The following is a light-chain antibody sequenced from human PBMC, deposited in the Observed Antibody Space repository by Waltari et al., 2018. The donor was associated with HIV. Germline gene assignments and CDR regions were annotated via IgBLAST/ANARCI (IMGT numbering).Light chain of an antibody. CDR3: QSYDSSLSAYVV. CDR1: SPNTGAGYS. J-gene: IGLJ2*01. CDR2: ANI. Sequence: QSVLTQPPSVSGAPGPRVTISCTGTSPNTGAGYSVHWSQQLPGTAPKPLIHANIHRPSGVPDRFSVSKSATSASLAITGLQAEDEADYFCQSYDSSLSAYVVFGGGTKLTVL. V-gene: IGLV1-40*01.